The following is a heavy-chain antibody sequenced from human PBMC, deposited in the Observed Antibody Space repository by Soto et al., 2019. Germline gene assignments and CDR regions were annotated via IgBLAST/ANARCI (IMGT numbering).Heavy chain of an antibody. V-gene: IGHV3-23*01. D-gene: IGHD3-9*01. CDR1: GFPFSIYA. Sequence: PGGSLRLSCAASGFPFSIYAMSLVRQSPGKGLEWVSAISVSGGSTYYADSVKGRFNISRDNSKNTLYLQMNSLRAEDTAVYYCAKGGYDILTGDFYVDYWGQGTGVAVSS. J-gene: IGHJ4*02. CDR2: ISVSGGST. CDR3: AKGGYDILTGDFYVDY.